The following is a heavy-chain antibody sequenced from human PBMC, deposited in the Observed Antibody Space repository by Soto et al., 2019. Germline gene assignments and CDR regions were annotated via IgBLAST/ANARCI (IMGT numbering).Heavy chain of an antibody. J-gene: IGHJ6*03. D-gene: IGHD3-3*01. CDR2: INHSGST. CDR3: AREGVGDFWSGYYRYYYMGV. Sequence: QVLLQQWGAGLLKASETLSLTCAVYGGSFSDNYWSWIRQPPGKGLEWSGEINHSGSTNYNPSLKSRVTISVDTSKSQFSLKLSSVTAADTAVYYCAREGVGDFWSGYYRYYYMGVWGKGTTVTVSS. V-gene: IGHV4-34*01. CDR1: GGSFSDNY.